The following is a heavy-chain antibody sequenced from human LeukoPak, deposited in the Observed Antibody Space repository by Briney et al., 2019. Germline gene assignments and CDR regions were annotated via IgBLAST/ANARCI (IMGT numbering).Heavy chain of an antibody. CDR1: GYTFTSYG. Sequence: GASVKVSCKASGYTFTSYGISWVRQAPGQGLEWMGWISAYNGSTNYAQKLQGRVTTTTDTSTSTAYMELRSLRSDDTAVYYCARQDQLLGTFDYWGQGTLVTVSS. J-gene: IGHJ4*02. CDR2: ISAYNGST. D-gene: IGHD2-2*01. CDR3: ARQDQLLGTFDY. V-gene: IGHV1-18*01.